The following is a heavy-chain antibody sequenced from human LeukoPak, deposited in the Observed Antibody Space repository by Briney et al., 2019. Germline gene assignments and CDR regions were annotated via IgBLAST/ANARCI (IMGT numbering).Heavy chain of an antibody. CDR1: GYTFTSYD. Sequence: ASVKVSCKASGYTFTSYDINWVRQATGQGLEWMGWMNPNSGNTGYAQKFQGRVTITRNTSISTAYMELSSLRSEDTAVHYCARGLGGATSYYYMDVWGKGTTVTVSS. CDR3: ARGLGGATSYYYMDV. V-gene: IGHV1-8*03. CDR2: MNPNSGNT. J-gene: IGHJ6*03. D-gene: IGHD1-26*01.